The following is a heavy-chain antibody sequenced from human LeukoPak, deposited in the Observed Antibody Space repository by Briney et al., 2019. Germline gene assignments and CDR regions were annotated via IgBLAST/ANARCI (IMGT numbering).Heavy chain of an antibody. V-gene: IGHV3-48*01. CDR3: AKDQQNSLGYCSSTSCYVLGY. J-gene: IGHJ4*02. D-gene: IGHD2-2*01. Sequence: WIRQPPGKWLEWVSYISISSSTIYYAYSVKGRFTISRDNAQNSLYLKMNSLRAEDTAVYSCAKDQQNSLGYCSSTSCYVLGYWGPGTLVTVSS. CDR2: ISISSSTI.